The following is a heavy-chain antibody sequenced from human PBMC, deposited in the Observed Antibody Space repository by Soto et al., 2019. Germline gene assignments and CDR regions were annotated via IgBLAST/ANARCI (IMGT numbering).Heavy chain of an antibody. CDR3: VGRSSSGDY. V-gene: IGHV3-23*01. CDR1: GFTFSSYA. J-gene: IGHJ4*02. D-gene: IGHD6-6*01. CDR2: ISGSGGST. Sequence: GGSLRLSCAASGFTFSSYAMSWVRQAPGKGLEWVSAISGSGGSTYYADSVKGRFTISRDNSKNTLYLQMNSLRAEDKAVYYCVGRSSSGDYWGQGTLVTVYS.